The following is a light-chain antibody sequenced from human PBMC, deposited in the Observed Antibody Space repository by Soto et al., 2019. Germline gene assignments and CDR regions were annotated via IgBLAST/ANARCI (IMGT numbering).Light chain of an antibody. J-gene: IGKJ2*01. V-gene: IGKV3-11*01. CDR3: QRRSNWPPMYT. CDR2: DAS. Sequence: EIVLTQSPATLSLSPGERATLSCRASQSVSSYLAWYQQKPGQAPRLLIYDASNRATGIPARFSGSGCGTGFTLTISSLEPEDFAVYYCQRRSNWPPMYTFGQGTKLEIK. CDR1: QSVSSY.